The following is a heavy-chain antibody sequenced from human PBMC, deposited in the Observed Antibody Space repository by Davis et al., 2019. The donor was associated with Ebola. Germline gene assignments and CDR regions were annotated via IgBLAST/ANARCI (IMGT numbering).Heavy chain of an antibody. J-gene: IGHJ4*02. CDR2: ISDGSRDT. V-gene: IGHV3-23*01. CDR3: TTRLVNHFDY. Sequence: PGGSLRLSCEVSGFTLASYTMNWVRQAPGKGLEWVSTISDGSRDTHYADSVKGRFTISRDDSTSTVFLQMNALRAEDTALYYCTTRLVNHFDYWGQGTLVTVSS. D-gene: IGHD3-9*01. CDR1: GFTLASYT.